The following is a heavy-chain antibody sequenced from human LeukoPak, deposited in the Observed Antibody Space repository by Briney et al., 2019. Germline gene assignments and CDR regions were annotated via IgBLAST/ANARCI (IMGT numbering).Heavy chain of an antibody. J-gene: IGHJ5*02. D-gene: IGHD3-22*01. CDR1: GFTFSSYG. Sequence: GGSLRLSCAASGFTFSSYGMHWVRQAPGKGLEWVAVIWYDGSNKYYADSVKGQFTISRDNSKNTLYLQMNSLRAEDTAVYYCAREGNYYDSSGSYTWFDPWGQGTLVTVSS. CDR3: AREGNYYDSSGSYTWFDP. CDR2: IWYDGSNK. V-gene: IGHV3-33*01.